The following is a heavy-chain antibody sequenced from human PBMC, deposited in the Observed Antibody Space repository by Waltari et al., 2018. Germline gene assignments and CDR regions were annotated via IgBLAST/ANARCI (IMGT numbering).Heavy chain of an antibody. D-gene: IGHD3-9*01. J-gene: IGHJ4*02. V-gene: IGHV3-21*01. Sequence: EVQLVESGGGLVKPGGSLRLSCAASGFTFSSYSMNWVRQAPGKGLEWVSSISSSSYIYYADSVKGRFTISRDNAKNSLYLQMNSLRAEDTAVYYCARGTYGLRYFDWLPPQFDYWGQGTLVTVSS. CDR3: ARGTYGLRYFDWLPPQFDY. CDR1: GFTFSSYS. CDR2: ISSSSYI.